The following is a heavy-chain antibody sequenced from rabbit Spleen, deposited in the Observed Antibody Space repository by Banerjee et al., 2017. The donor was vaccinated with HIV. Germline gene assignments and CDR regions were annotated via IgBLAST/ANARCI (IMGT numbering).Heavy chain of an antibody. D-gene: IGHD4-2*01. CDR2: INIVTGKS. V-gene: IGHV1S45*01. J-gene: IGHJ4*01. CDR3: ARDSAGREDFNL. CDR1: GLDFSSSYW. Sequence: QEQLEESGGGLVKPEGSLTLTCTASGLDFSSSYWICWVRQAPGKGLEWIGCINIVTGKSVYASWAKGRFTMSRTSSTTVTLQMTGLTAADTATYFCARDSAGREDFNLWGPGTLVTVS.